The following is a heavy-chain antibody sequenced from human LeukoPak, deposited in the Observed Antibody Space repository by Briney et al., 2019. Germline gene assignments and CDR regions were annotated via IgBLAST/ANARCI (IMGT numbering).Heavy chain of an antibody. CDR3: ARRGYCSSTSCPYDLYYYYGMDV. CDR1: GYTFTSYG. Sequence: ASVKVSCKASGYTFTSYGISWVRQAPGQGLEWMGWISAYNGNTNYAQKPQGRVTMTTDTSTSTAYMELRSLRSDDTAVYYCARRGYCSSTSCPYDLYYYYGMDVWGKGTTVTVSS. V-gene: IGHV1-18*04. D-gene: IGHD2-2*01. CDR2: ISAYNGNT. J-gene: IGHJ6*04.